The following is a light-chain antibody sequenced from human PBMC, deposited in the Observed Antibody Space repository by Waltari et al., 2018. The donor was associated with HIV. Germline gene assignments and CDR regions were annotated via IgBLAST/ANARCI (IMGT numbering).Light chain of an antibody. CDR1: SNDIGPYND. V-gene: IGLV2-8*01. CDR3: SSYAGSGNLLL. Sequence: QSALTQPPAASGSPGQSVTISCTGTSNDIGPYNDVPLYQQHPDKAPRLLIYEVNKRPSGVPGRFSGSKSGNTASLTVSGLQAEDEADYYCSSYAGSGNLLLFGGGTKVTVL. CDR2: EVN. J-gene: IGLJ6*01.